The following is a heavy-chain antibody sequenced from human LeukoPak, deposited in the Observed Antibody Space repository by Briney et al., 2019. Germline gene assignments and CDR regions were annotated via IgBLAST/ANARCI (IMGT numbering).Heavy chain of an antibody. Sequence: GGSLRLSCAASGFTFSSYSMNWVRQAPGKGLEWVSFIGSSGSNIYYADSVKGRFTISRDNAKNSLYLQMNSLRAEDTAVYFCAKTMVRGVIYYWGQGTLVTVSS. J-gene: IGHJ4*02. CDR2: IGSSGSNI. CDR3: AKTMVRGVIYY. V-gene: IGHV3-21*01. CDR1: GFTFSSYS. D-gene: IGHD3-10*01.